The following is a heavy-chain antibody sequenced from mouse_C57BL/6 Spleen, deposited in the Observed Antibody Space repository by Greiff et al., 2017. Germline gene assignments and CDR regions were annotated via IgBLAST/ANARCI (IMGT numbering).Heavy chain of an antibody. J-gene: IGHJ3*01. V-gene: IGHV1-69*01. D-gene: IGHD2-4*01. CDR1: GYTFTSYW. CDR3: ARRGTDDYDGGWFAY. Sequence: QVQLQQPGAELVMPGASVKLSCKASGYTFTSYWMHWVKQRPGQGLEWIGEIDPSDSYTNYNQKFKGKSTLTVDKSSSTAYMQLSSLTSEDSAVYCCARRGTDDYDGGWFAYWGQGTLVTVSA. CDR2: IDPSDSYT.